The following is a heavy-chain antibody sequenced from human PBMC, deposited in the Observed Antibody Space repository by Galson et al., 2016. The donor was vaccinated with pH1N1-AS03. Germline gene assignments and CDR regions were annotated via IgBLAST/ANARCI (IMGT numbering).Heavy chain of an antibody. CDR3: ARDLRSDFGNNFVAGVKCGRY. CDR1: GYTFTNFG. V-gene: IGHV1-18*01. D-gene: IGHD4/OR15-4a*01. J-gene: IGHJ4*02. Sequence: SVKVSCKASGYTFTNFGVIWVRQAPGQGLEWVGWISAYSGNTNYAQSLQGRVSMTTDPSTNTVYMELTRLTSDDTAIDYCARDLRSDFGNNFVAGVKCGRYWGQGTLVTVSS. CDR2: ISAYSGNT.